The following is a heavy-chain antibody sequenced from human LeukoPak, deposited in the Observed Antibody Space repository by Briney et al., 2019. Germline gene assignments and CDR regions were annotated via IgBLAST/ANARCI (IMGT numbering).Heavy chain of an antibody. Sequence: GGSQRLSCAASGFTFSSYSMNWVRQAPGKGLEWVSSISSSSSYIYYADSVKGRFTISRDNAKNSLYLQMNSLRAEDTAVYYCARGIIAAAGSDAFDIWGQGTMVTVSS. J-gene: IGHJ3*02. V-gene: IGHV3-21*01. CDR1: GFTFSSYS. CDR2: ISSSSSYI. CDR3: ARGIIAAAGSDAFDI. D-gene: IGHD6-13*01.